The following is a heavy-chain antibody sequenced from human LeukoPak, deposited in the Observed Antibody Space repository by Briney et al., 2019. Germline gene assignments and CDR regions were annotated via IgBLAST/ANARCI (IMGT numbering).Heavy chain of an antibody. CDR2: IDSFGSSA. Sequence: GGSLRLSCAASGFSFSSYWMHWVRQAPGEGLVWVSRIDSFGSSATYADSVKGRFTVSRDNAKNSLYLQMNSLRAADTAVYYCATSRTLDYWGQGTLVTVSS. CDR1: GFSFSSYW. V-gene: IGHV3-74*03. CDR3: ATSRTLDY. J-gene: IGHJ4*02. D-gene: IGHD2-2*01.